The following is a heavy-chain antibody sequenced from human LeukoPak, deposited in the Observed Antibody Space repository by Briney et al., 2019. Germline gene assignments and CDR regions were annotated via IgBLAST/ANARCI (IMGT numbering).Heavy chain of an antibody. Sequence: GGSLRLYCTASGFTFGDYAMSWFRQAPGKGLEWVGFIRSKAYGGTTEYAASVKGRFTISRDDSKSIAYLQMNSLKTEDTAVYYCTRRVKSPQYCTNGVCFPLEYYYYMDVWGKGTTVTVSS. V-gene: IGHV3-49*03. CDR3: TRRVKSPQYCTNGVCFPLEYYYYMDV. CDR2: IRSKAYGGTT. D-gene: IGHD2-8*01. CDR1: GFTFGDYA. J-gene: IGHJ6*03.